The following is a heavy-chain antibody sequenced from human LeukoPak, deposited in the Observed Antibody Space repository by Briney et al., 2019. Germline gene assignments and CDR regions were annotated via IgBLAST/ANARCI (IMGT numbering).Heavy chain of an antibody. D-gene: IGHD6-13*01. J-gene: IGHJ4*02. CDR2: IYYSGST. CDR1: GGSISSYY. V-gene: IGHV4-59*08. Sequence: SETLSLTCTVSGGSISSYYWSWIRQPPGKGLEWIGYIYYSGSTNYNPSLKSRVTISVDTSKNQFSLKLSSVTAADTAVYYCARHRDSSSWYGEDFFDYWGQGTLVTVSS. CDR3: ARHRDSSSWYGEDFFDY.